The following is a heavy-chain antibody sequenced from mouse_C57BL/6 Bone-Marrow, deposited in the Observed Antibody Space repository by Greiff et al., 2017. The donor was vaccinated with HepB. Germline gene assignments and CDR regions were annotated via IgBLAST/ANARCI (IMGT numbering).Heavy chain of an antibody. CDR3: AREGVYVFFAY. CDR1: GYAFSSSW. CDR2: IYPGDGDT. J-gene: IGHJ3*01. D-gene: IGHD2-12*01. Sequence: QVQLKESGPELVKPGASVKISCKASGYAFSSSWMNWVKQRPGKGLEWIGRIYPGDGDTNYNGKFKGKATLTADKSSSTAYMQLSSLTSEDSAVYFCAREGVYVFFAYWGQGTLVTVSA. V-gene: IGHV1-82*01.